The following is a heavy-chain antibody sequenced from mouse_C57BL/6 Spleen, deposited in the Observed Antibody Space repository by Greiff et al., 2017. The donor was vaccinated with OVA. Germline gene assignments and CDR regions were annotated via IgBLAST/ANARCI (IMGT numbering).Heavy chain of an antibody. J-gene: IGHJ4*01. Sequence: QVQLQQPGTELVKPGASVKLSCKASGYTFTSYWMHWVKQRPGQGLEWIGNINPSNGGTNYNEKFKSKATLTVDKSSSTAYMQLSSLTSEDSAVYYCARGGRLRRDFYYAMDYWGQGTSVTVSS. CDR1: GYTFTSYW. V-gene: IGHV1-53*01. CDR3: ARGGRLRRDFYYAMDY. CDR2: INPSNGGT. D-gene: IGHD2-2*01.